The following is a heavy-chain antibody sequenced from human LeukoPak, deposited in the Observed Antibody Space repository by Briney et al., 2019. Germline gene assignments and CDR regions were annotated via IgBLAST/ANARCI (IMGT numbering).Heavy chain of an antibody. CDR1: GYTLTELS. V-gene: IGHV1-24*01. CDR2: FDPEGGET. CDR3: ATGLRYFDWLEN. J-gene: IGHJ5*02. Sequence: ASVKVSCKVSGYTLTELSMHWVRQAPGKGLEWMGGFDPEGGETIYAQKFQGRVTMTEDTSTDTAYMELSSLRSEDTAVYYCATGLRYFDWLENWGQGTLVTVSS. D-gene: IGHD3-9*01.